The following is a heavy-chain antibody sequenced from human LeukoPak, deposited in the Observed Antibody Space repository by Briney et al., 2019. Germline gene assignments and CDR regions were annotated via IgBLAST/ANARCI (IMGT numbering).Heavy chain of an antibody. V-gene: IGHV3-30*03. J-gene: IGHJ4*02. Sequence: GGSLRLSCAASGFTFRSYGMHWVRQAPGKGLEWVAVISYDGSKYYGDSVKGRFTISRDNSKNTLYLEMNSLRAEDTAVYYCARGRTGWRPAAGIDFWGQGTLVTVSS. CDR3: ARGRTGWRPAAGIDF. D-gene: IGHD6-13*01. CDR1: GFTFRSYG. CDR2: ISYDGSK.